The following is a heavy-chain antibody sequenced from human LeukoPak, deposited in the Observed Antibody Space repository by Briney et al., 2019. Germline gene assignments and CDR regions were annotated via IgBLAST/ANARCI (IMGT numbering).Heavy chain of an antibody. CDR2: VDPEDGET. D-gene: IGHD6-6*01. CDR3: ATVIAARHFDY. V-gene: IGHV1-69-2*01. J-gene: IGHJ4*02. Sequence: ASVKVSCKVSGYTFTDYYMHWVQQAPGKGLEWMGLVDPEDGETIYAEKFQGRVTITADTSTDTAYMELSSLGSEDTAVYYCATVIAARHFDYWGQGTLVTVSS. CDR1: GYTFTDYY.